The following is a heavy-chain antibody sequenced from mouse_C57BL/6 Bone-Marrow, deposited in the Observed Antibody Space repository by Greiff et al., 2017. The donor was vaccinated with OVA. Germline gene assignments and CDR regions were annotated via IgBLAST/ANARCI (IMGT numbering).Heavy chain of an antibody. D-gene: IGHD1-1*01. CDR1: GYAFSSSW. CDR3: ARSRVYGLFDY. CDR2: IYPGDGDT. J-gene: IGHJ2*01. V-gene: IGHV1-82*01. Sequence: QVQLQQSGPELVKPGASVKISCKASGYAFSSSWMNWVKQRPGKGLEWIGRIYPGDGDTNYNGKFKGKATLTADKSSSTAYMQLSSLTSEDSAVYYCARSRVYGLFDYWGQGTTLTVSS.